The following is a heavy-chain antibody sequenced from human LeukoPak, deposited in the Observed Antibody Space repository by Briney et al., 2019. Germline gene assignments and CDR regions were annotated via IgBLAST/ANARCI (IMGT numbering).Heavy chain of an antibody. J-gene: IGHJ4*02. V-gene: IGHV3-30*02. D-gene: IGHD3-10*01. CDR2: IRYDGSNK. Sequence: GGSLRLSCAASGFTFSSYGMHRVRQAPGKGLEWVAFIRYDGSNKYYADSVKGRFTISRDNSKNTLYLQMNSLRAEDTAVYYCAKKRYYGSGSYQLDYWGQGTLVTVSS. CDR1: GFTFSSYG. CDR3: AKKRYYGSGSYQLDY.